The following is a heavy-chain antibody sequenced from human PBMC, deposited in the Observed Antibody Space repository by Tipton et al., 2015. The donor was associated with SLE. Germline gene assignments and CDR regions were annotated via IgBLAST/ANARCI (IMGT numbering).Heavy chain of an antibody. D-gene: IGHD2/OR15-2a*01. J-gene: IGHJ4*02. CDR3: ARSSSVCTLLWPTFAY. Sequence: TLSLTCTVSGDSFSSTTYYWSWIRQPAGKGLEWIGRVYATGSTNYNPSLESRLTISADTSKNHLSLKLTSVTAADTAVYFCARSSSVCTLLWPTFAYWGQGTLVTVSS. V-gene: IGHV4-61*02. CDR1: GDSFSSTTYY. CDR2: VYATGST.